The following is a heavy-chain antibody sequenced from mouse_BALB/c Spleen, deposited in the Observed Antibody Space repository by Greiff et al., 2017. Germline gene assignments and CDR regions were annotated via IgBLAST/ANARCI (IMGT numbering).Heavy chain of an antibody. CDR1: GFTFSSYT. CDR2: ISSGGSYT. Sequence: EVKVEESGGGLVKPGGSLKLSCAASGFTFSSYTMSWVRQTPEKRLEWVATISSGGSYTYYPDSVKGRFTIARDNAKNTLYLQMSSLKSEDTAMYYCTRVGKYGNYFDYWGQGTTLTVSS. V-gene: IGHV5-6-4*01. D-gene: IGHD2-10*02. J-gene: IGHJ2*01. CDR3: TRVGKYGNYFDY.